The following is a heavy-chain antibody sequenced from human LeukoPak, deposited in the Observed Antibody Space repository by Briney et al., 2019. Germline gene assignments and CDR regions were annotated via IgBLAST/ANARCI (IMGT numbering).Heavy chain of an antibody. V-gene: IGHV3-74*01. CDR1: GFTFSSYW. CDR3: ARGNYYGMDV. Sequence: TGGSLRLSCAASGFTFSSYWMHWVCQAPGKGLLWVSRINSDGTTTYYADSVKGRFTISRDNAKNTLYLQVNSLRAEDTAVYYCARGNYYGMDVWGQGTTVTVSS. CDR2: INSDGTTT. J-gene: IGHJ6*02.